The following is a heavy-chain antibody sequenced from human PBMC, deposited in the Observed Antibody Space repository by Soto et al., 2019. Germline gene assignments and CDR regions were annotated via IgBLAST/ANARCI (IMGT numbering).Heavy chain of an antibody. Sequence: QVQLVQSGAEVKTPGSSVKVSCKASGGTFSSYSINWVRQAPGQGLEWMGRLIPMFGTTDYAQRFQGRVTFYADESPRTASHEVTNLTSEDTAVYYLWKAGVFTFTRFYDMDVLGQGTTVNVSS. D-gene: IGHD3-10*01. CDR2: LIPMFGTT. CDR3: WKAGVFTFTRFYDMDV. J-gene: IGHJ6*02. CDR1: GGTFSSYS. V-gene: IGHV1-69*18.